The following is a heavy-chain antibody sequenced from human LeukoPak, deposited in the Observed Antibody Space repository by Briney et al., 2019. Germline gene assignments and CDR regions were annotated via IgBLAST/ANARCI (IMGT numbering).Heavy chain of an antibody. D-gene: IGHD2-2*02. CDR3: ARGYCDTSGCYIFLDY. J-gene: IGHJ4*02. CDR2: ISGSYDYK. CDR1: GFTGSSYA. V-gene: IGHV3-21*04. Sequence: RGGSLRLACEPSGFTGSSYAISWVRQARGKGLECVSSISGSYDYKYYADSVKGRFNISRDNTNNSLYLQTNRMGAEHKALYFCARGYCDTSGCYIFLDYWGQGTLVTVSS.